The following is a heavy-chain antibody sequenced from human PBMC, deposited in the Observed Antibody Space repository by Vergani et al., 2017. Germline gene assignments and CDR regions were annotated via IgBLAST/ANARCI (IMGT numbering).Heavy chain of an antibody. J-gene: IGHJ3*02. Sequence: EVQLVESGGGLVKPGGSLRLSCAASGFTFSSYSMNWVRQAPGKGLEWVSSISSSSGYIYYADSVKGRFTISRDNAKNSLYLQMNSLRAEDTAVYYCASSGVGDAFDIWGQGTMVTVSS. V-gene: IGHV3-21*01. CDR1: GFTFSSYS. CDR3: ASSGVGDAFDI. CDR2: ISSSSGYI. D-gene: IGHD3-10*01.